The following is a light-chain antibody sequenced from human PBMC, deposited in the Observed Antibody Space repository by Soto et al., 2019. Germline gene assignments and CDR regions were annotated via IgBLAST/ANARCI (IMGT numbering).Light chain of an antibody. CDR2: DNN. CDR3: LTWDSSLKVGV. CDR1: TSNIGNNY. J-gene: IGLJ1*01. Sequence: QSVLTQPPSVSAAPGQKVTISCSGITSNIGNNYVSWYQQLPGTAPKLLIYDNNKRPSGIPDRFSGSKSGTSATLGITGLQTGDEADYYCLTWDSSLKVGVFGTGTKVTVL. V-gene: IGLV1-51*01.